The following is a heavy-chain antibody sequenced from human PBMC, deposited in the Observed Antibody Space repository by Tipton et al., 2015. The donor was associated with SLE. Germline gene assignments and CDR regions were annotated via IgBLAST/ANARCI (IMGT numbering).Heavy chain of an antibody. CDR3: ARYSGSYSSFDY. V-gene: IGHV4-34*01. D-gene: IGHD1-26*01. CDR1: GGSFSAYY. J-gene: IGHJ4*02. CDR2: INHSGST. Sequence: TLSLTCTVSGGSFSAYYWTWIRQPPGKGLEWIGEINHSGSTNYNPSLKSRVTISVDTSKNQFSLKLSSVTAADTAVYYCARYSGSYSSFDYWGQGTLVTVSS.